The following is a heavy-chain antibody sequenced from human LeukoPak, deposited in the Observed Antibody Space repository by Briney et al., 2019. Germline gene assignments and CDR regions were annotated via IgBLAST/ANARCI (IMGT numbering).Heavy chain of an antibody. J-gene: IGHJ5*02. CDR2: IYHSGGT. V-gene: IGHV4-4*02. Sequence: ASETLSLTCAVSGGSISSSNWWSWVRQPPGKGLEWIGEIYHSGGTNYNPSLKSRVTISVDTSKNQFSLKLRSVTAADTAVYYCARPRTRLAWFDPWGQGTLVTVSS. CDR3: ARPRTRLAWFDP. D-gene: IGHD6-19*01. CDR1: GGSISSSNW.